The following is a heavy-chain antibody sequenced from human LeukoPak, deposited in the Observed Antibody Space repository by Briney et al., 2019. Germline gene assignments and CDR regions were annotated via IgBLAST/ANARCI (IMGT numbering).Heavy chain of an antibody. J-gene: IGHJ5*02. CDR2: INHSGST. CDR1: GGSFSGYY. D-gene: IGHD2-2*02. Sequence: SETLSLTCAVYGGSFSGYYWSWIRQPPGKGLGWIGEINHSGSTNYNPSLKSRVTISVDTSKNQFSLKLGSVTAADTAVYYCARVVVPAAISASWFDPWGQGTLVTVSS. V-gene: IGHV4-34*01. CDR3: ARVVVPAAISASWFDP.